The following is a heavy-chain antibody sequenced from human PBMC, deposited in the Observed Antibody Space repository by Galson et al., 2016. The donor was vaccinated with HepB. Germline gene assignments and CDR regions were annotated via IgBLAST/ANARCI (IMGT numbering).Heavy chain of an antibody. CDR3: ATSSYYGSGSYFAS. Sequence: SLRLSCAVSGFTFGNYAMHWVRQAPGKGLEWLASISYDGSNRFYGDSLKGRFVISRDNSRNTLSLQMIRLSTEDTAVYFCATSSYYGSGSYFASWGQGTLVTVSS. V-gene: IGHV3-30*03. D-gene: IGHD3-10*01. CDR1: GFTFGNYA. J-gene: IGHJ5*02. CDR2: ISYDGSNR.